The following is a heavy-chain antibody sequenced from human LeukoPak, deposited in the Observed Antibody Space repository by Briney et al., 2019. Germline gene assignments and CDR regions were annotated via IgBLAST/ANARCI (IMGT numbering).Heavy chain of an antibody. CDR3: ARDRERNSSSTSCHGWGFDP. D-gene: IGHD2-2*01. CDR2: ISSSGSTI. J-gene: IGHJ5*02. V-gene: IGHV3-48*03. CDR1: GFTFSSYE. Sequence: PGGSLRLSCAASGFTFSSYEMNWVRQAPGKGLEWVSYISSSGSTIYYADSVKGRFTISRDNAKNSLYLQMNSLRAEDTAVYYCARDRERNSSSTSCHGWGFDPWGQGTLVTVSS.